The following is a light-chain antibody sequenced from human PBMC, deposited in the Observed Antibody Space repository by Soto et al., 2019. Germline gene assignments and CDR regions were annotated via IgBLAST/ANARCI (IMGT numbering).Light chain of an antibody. CDR1: SRDVGGYNY. V-gene: IGLV2-11*01. Sequence: QSALTQPRSVSGSPEQSVTISCTGTSRDVGGYNYVSWYQQHPGKAPKLMIYDVSKRPSGVPDRFSGSKSGNTASLTISGLQADDEADYFCCAYADTFSLIFGGGTKVTVL. CDR2: DVS. CDR3: CAYADTFSLI. J-gene: IGLJ2*01.